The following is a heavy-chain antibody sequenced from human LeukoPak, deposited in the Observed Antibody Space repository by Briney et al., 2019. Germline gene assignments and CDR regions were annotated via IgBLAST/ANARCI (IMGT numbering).Heavy chain of an antibody. V-gene: IGHV1-18*01. D-gene: IGHD3-3*01. CDR1: GYSFSSYG. CDR3: ASGWRGYFASLDY. Sequence: GASVKVSCKGSGYSFSSYGMHWVRQAPGQGLEWMGWISAYNGDSDYAQNLQGRVTMTTDPSTSTAYMELRSLRSDDTAVYYCASGWRGYFASLDYWGQGTLVTVAS. J-gene: IGHJ4*02. CDR2: ISAYNGDS.